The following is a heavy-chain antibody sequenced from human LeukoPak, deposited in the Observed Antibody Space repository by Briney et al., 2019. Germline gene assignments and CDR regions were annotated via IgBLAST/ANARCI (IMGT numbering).Heavy chain of an antibody. V-gene: IGHV3-30*18. CDR1: GFTFSSYG. CDR3: AKDGRVTGYYYYYGMDV. D-gene: IGHD2-21*02. Sequence: GGSLRLSCAASGFTFSSYGMPWVRQAPGKGLEWVAVISYDGSNKYYADSVKGRFTISRDNSKNTLYLQMNSLRAEDTAVYYCAKDGRVTGYYYYYGMDVWGQGTTVTVSS. J-gene: IGHJ6*02. CDR2: ISYDGSNK.